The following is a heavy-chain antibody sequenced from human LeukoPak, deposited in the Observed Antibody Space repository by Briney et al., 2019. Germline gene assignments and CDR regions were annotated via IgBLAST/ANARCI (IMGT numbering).Heavy chain of an antibody. J-gene: IGHJ6*03. V-gene: IGHV3-15*01. Sequence: GGSLRLSCAASGFTFNKAWMSWVRQAPGKGLEWVGRIKSKTDDGTTDYAAPVKGRFTISRDDLKETLYLQMNSLKTEDTAVYYCTTGYSNYLRYCYYFYMDVWGKGTTVTVSS. CDR1: GFTFNKAW. D-gene: IGHD4-11*01. CDR3: TTGYSNYLRYCYYFYMDV. CDR2: IKSKTDDGTT.